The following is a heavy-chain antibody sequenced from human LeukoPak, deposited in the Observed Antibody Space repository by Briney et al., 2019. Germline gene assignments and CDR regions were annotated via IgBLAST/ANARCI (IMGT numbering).Heavy chain of an antibody. J-gene: IGHJ4*02. CDR1: GYTFTSYG. CDR2: IIPILGIA. CDR3: ASVRKLWFGESTLFDY. V-gene: IGHV1-69*04. Sequence: GASVKVSCKASGYTFTSYGISWVRQAPGQGLEWMGRIIPILGIANYAQKFQGRVTITADKSTSTAYMELSSLRSEDTAVYYCASVRKLWFGESTLFDYWGQGTLVTVSS. D-gene: IGHD3-10*01.